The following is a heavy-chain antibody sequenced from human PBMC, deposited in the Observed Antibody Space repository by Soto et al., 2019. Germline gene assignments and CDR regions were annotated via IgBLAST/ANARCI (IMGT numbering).Heavy chain of an antibody. D-gene: IGHD3-9*01. CDR2: ISGSGGST. J-gene: IGHJ4*02. CDR1: GFSFSSYA. V-gene: IGHV3-23*01. Sequence: GGSLRLSCAASGFSFSSYAMSWVRQDPGKGLEWVSAISGSGGSTYYADSVKGRFTISRDNSKNTLYLQMNSLRAEDTAVYYCAKGPYYDILTGYYCSYWGQGTLVTVSS. CDR3: AKGPYYDILTGYYCSY.